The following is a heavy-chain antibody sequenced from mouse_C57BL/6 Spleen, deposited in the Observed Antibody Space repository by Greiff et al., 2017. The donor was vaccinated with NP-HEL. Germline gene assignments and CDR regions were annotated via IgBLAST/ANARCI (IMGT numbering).Heavy chain of an antibody. CDR2: IWGDGST. D-gene: IGHD2-2*01. J-gene: IGHJ4*01. CDR3: ANMVNPFYAMDY. V-gene: IGHV2-3*01. Sequence: QVQLQQSGPGLVAPSQSLSITCTVSGFSLTSYGVSWVRQPPGKGLEWLGVIWGDGSTNYHSALISRLSISKDNSKSHVFLKLNSRQTDDTATYYCANMVNPFYAMDYWGQGTSVTVAS. CDR1: GFSLTSYG.